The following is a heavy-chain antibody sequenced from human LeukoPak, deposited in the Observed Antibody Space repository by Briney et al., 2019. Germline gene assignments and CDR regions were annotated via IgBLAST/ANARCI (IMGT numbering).Heavy chain of an antibody. J-gene: IGHJ4*02. V-gene: IGHV3-30*04. CDR3: ARAGFTFSDYFGSFFDY. CDR1: GFTFSSYA. D-gene: IGHD3-10*01. CDR2: ISYDGSNK. Sequence: GGSLRLSCAASGFTFSSYAMHWVRQAPGKGLEWVAVISYDGSNKYYADSVKGRFTISRDNSKNTLYLQMNSLRAEDTAVYYCARAGFTFSDYFGSFFDYWGQGTLVTVSS.